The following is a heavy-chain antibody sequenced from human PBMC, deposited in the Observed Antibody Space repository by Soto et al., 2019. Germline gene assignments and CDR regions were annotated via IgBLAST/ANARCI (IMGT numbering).Heavy chain of an antibody. CDR3: ARSCYDYVWGSYRSAHFDY. V-gene: IGHV1-46*01. CDR1: GYTFTSYY. J-gene: IGHJ4*02. Sequence: QVQLVQSGAEVKKPGASVKVSCKASGYTFTSYYMHWVRQAPGQGLEWMGIINPSGDSTSYAQKFQGRVTMTRDTSTSTVYMELSSLRSEDTAVYYCARSCYDYVWGSYRSAHFDYWGQGTLVTVSS. CDR2: INPSGDST. D-gene: IGHD3-16*02.